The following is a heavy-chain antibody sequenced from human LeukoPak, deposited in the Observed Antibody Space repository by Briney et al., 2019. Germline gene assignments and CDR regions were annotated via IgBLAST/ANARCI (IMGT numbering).Heavy chain of an antibody. J-gene: IGHJ3*02. D-gene: IGHD5-18*01. CDR3: ARDRWIQLWLDRAFDI. V-gene: IGHV3-48*03. Sequence: GGSLRFSCAASGFTFSNYEMNWVRQAPGKGLEWGSNISSSGYTMDYADSVKGRFTISRDNAKNSLSLQMNSLTADDTAVYYCARDRWIQLWLDRAFDIWGQGTMVTVSS. CDR1: GFTFSNYE. CDR2: ISSSGYTM.